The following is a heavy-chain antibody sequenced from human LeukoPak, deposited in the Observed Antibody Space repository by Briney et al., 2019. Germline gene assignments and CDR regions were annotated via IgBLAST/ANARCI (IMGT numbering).Heavy chain of an antibody. CDR2: IYYSGKT. CDR1: GDSIRTSSYY. V-gene: IGHV4-39*01. J-gene: IGHJ4*02. CDR3: ARQFYHDSSGADY. Sequence: PSETLSLTCTVSGDSIRTSSYYWGWIRQPPGKGLEWIGSIYYSGKTYYNPSLKSRVAISMDTSKNQFSLKLTSVTAADTAVYYCARQFYHDSSGADYWGQGALVTVSS. D-gene: IGHD3-22*01.